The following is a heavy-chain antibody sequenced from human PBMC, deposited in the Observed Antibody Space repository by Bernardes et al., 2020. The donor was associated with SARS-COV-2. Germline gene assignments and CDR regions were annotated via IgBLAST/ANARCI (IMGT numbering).Heavy chain of an antibody. CDR3: ARAWKGRYCSSTSCYRTGLYAFDI. CDR2: ISYDGSNK. V-gene: IGHV3-30*04. Sequence: GGSLRLSCAASGFTFSSYAMHWVRQAPGKGLEWVAVISYDGSNKYYADSVKGRFTISRDNSKNTLYLQMNSLRAEDTAVYYCARAWKGRYCSSTSCYRTGLYAFDIWGQGTMVTVSS. D-gene: IGHD2-2*02. J-gene: IGHJ3*02. CDR1: GFTFSSYA.